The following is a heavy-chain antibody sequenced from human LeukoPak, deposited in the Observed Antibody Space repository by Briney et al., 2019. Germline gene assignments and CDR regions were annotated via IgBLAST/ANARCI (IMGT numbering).Heavy chain of an antibody. CDR3: ARGHGYCSSTSCSSFDY. Sequence: GASVKVSCKASGYTFTGYYMHWVRQAPGQGLEWVGWINPNSGGTNYAQKFQGRVTMTRDTSISTAYMELSRLRPDDTAVYYCARGHGYCSSTSCSSFDYWGQGTLVTVSS. V-gene: IGHV1-2*02. J-gene: IGHJ4*02. CDR1: GYTFTGYY. D-gene: IGHD2-2*03. CDR2: INPNSGGT.